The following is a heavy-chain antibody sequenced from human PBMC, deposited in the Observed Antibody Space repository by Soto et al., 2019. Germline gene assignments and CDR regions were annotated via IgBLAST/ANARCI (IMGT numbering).Heavy chain of an antibody. CDR2: IKTESDGGTI. Sequence: EVRLVESGRGLVKPGESLRLSCAASGLTFSNNWMSWVRQRPGKGLEWVGRIKTESDGGTIEYAAPVKGRFTISRDDSTNTLHLQMNSLKSEDTAVYYCTTLYFDWLDYWGQGILVTVSS. V-gene: IGHV3-15*01. CDR3: TTLYFDWLDY. J-gene: IGHJ4*02. D-gene: IGHD3-9*01. CDR1: GLTFSNNW.